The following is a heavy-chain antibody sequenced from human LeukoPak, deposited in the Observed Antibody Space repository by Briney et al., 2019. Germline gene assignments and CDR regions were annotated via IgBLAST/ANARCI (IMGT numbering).Heavy chain of an antibody. Sequence: RASVKVSCKASGYTFTSYDINWVRQATGQGLEWMGWMNPNSGNTGYAQKFQGRVTITRNTSISTAYMELSSLRSEDTAVYYCGRGNSGSYSYYYMDVWGKGTTVTVSS. V-gene: IGHV1-8*03. D-gene: IGHD1-26*01. CDR2: MNPNSGNT. CDR1: GYTFTSYD. CDR3: GRGNSGSYSYYYMDV. J-gene: IGHJ6*03.